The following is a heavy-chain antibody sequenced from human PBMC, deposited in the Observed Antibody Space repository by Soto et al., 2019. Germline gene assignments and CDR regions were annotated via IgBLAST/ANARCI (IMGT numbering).Heavy chain of an antibody. V-gene: IGHV4-34*01. D-gene: IGHD2-2*03. CDR2: INHSGST. Sequence: SETLSLTCAVYGGSFSGYYWSWIRQPPGKGLEWIGEINHSGSTNYNPSLKSRVTISVDTSKNQFSLKLSSVTAADTAVYYCARRDMDIVVVPAAMRHWGQGTLVTVSS. J-gene: IGHJ4*02. CDR3: ARRDMDIVVVPAAMRH. CDR1: GGSFSGYY.